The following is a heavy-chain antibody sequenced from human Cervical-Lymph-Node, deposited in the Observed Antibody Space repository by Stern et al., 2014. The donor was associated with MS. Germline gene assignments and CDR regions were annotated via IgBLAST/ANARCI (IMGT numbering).Heavy chain of an antibody. CDR1: GFTFSSYA. D-gene: IGHD2-15*01. J-gene: IGHJ3*01. CDR2: ISANGDST. Sequence: EVQLLESGGGLVQPGGSLRLSCASSGFTFSSYAMSWVRQAPGKGLEWVSTISANGDSTYYADSVKGRFSISRDNAKNTLYLQMISLRDEDTAVYYCAMLEVVAATFGGAFDFWGQGTMVTVSS. CDR3: AMLEVVAATFGGAFDF. V-gene: IGHV3-23*01.